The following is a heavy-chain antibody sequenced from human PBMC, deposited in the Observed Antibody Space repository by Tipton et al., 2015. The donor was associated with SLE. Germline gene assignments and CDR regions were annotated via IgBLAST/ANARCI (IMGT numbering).Heavy chain of an antibody. CDR1: GGSISSSSYY. CDR3: ARDPSSGWYKYFDY. V-gene: IGHV4-39*07. Sequence: TLSLNCTVSGGSISSSSYYWGWIRQPPGKGLEWIGSIYYSGSTYYNPSLKSRVTISVDTSKNQFSLKLSSVTAADTAVYYCARDPSSGWYKYFDYWGQGTLVTVSS. J-gene: IGHJ4*02. CDR2: IYYSGST. D-gene: IGHD6-19*01.